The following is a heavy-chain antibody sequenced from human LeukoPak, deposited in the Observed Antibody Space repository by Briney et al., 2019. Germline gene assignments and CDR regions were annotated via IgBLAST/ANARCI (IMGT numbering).Heavy chain of an antibody. D-gene: IGHD2-2*01. Sequence: ASVKVSCKASGYTFTSYGISWVRQAPGQGLEWMGWISAYNGNTNYAQKLQGRVTMTTDTSTSTAYVELRSLRSDDTAVYYCARDRTAWGYCSSTSCDNWFDPWDQGTLVTVSS. CDR2: ISAYNGNT. V-gene: IGHV1-18*01. CDR1: GYTFTSYG. CDR3: ARDRTAWGYCSSTSCDNWFDP. J-gene: IGHJ5*02.